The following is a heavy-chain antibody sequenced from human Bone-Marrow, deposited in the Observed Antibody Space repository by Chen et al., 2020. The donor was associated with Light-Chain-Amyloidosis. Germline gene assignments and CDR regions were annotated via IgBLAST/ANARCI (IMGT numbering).Heavy chain of an antibody. CDR3: ARRRDGYNFDY. V-gene: IGHV5-51*01. J-gene: IGHJ4*02. D-gene: IGHD5-12*01. Sequence: EVQLEQSGQEVKKPGESLKIPCKGSGYTSPNYWIGWVRQMPGKGLEWMGVIYPDDSDARYSPSFEGQVTISADKSIATAYLQWRSLKASDTAMYYCARRRDGYNFDYWSQGTLVTVSS. CDR2: IYPDDSDA. CDR1: GYTSPNYW.